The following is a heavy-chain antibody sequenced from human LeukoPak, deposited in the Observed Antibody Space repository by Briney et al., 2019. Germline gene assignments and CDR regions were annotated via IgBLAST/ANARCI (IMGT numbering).Heavy chain of an antibody. V-gene: IGHV1-2*02. Sequence: ASVKVSCKASGYTFTGYYMHWVRQAPGQGLEWMGWINPNSGGTNYAQKFQGRVTMTRDTSISTAYMELSRLRSDDTAVYYCARTPSYQSAYYFDYWGQGTLVTVSS. J-gene: IGHJ4*02. CDR1: GYTFTGYY. CDR3: ARTPSYQSAYYFDY. CDR2: INPNSGGT. D-gene: IGHD1-26*01.